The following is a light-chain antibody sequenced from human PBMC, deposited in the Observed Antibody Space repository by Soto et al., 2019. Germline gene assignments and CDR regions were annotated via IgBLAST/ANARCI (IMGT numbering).Light chain of an antibody. V-gene: IGKV3-20*01. CDR1: QSVSSSY. J-gene: IGKJ4*01. CDR2: GAS. CDR3: QQHDNSPLT. Sequence: DIVLTQSPGTLSLSPGERAALSCRASQSVSSSYLAWNQQKPGQAPRLLIYGASNRATGIPDRFSGSGSGTDFTLTISRLEPEDFAVYYCQQHDNSPLTFGGGTKVEIK.